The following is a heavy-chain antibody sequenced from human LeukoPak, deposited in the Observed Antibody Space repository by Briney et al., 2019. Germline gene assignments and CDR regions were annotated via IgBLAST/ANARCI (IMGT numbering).Heavy chain of an antibody. CDR2: INPNSGGT. CDR1: GYTFTGYY. Sequence: ASVKVSCKASGYTFTGYYMHWVRQAPGQGLEWMGWINPNSGGTNYAQKSQGRVTMTRDTSISTAYMELSRLRSDDTAVYYCARNPSQERYQAYYFDYWGQGTLVTVSS. J-gene: IGHJ4*02. D-gene: IGHD2-2*01. V-gene: IGHV1-2*02. CDR3: ARNPSQERYQAYYFDY.